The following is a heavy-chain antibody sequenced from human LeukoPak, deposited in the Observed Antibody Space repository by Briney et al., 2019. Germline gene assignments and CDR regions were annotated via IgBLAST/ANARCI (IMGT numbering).Heavy chain of an antibody. J-gene: IGHJ1*01. CDR2: ISSNGGST. CDR3: ARDSGDEQQLVLEYFQH. CDR1: GFTFSSYG. Sequence: GGSLRLSCSASGFTFSSYGMHWVRQAPGRGLEYLSAISSNGGSTYYADSVKGRFTISRDNAKNSLYLQTNSLRAEDTAVYYCARDSGDEQQLVLEYFQHWGQGTLVTVSS. V-gene: IGHV3-64*04. D-gene: IGHD6-13*01.